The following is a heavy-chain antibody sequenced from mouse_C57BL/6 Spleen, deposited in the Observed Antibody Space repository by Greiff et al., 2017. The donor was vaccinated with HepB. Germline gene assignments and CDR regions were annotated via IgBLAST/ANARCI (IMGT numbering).Heavy chain of an antibody. Sequence: DVHLVESGEGLVKPGGSLKLSCAASGFTFSSYAMSWVRQTPEKRLEWVAYISSGGDYIYYADTVKGRFTISRDNARNTLYLQLSSLKSEDTAMYYCTREGSSYCDFYVWGTGTTVTVSS. D-gene: IGHD1-1*01. J-gene: IGHJ1*03. CDR3: TREGSSYCDFYV. CDR1: GFTFSSYA. V-gene: IGHV5-9-1*02. CDR2: ISSGGDYI.